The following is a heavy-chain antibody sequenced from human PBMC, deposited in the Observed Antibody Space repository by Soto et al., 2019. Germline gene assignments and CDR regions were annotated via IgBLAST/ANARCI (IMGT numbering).Heavy chain of an antibody. V-gene: IGHV4-4*02. J-gene: IGHJ5*02. D-gene: IGHD6-6*01. CDR2: IYEYGRT. Sequence: QVQLQESGPGLAKSSGTLSLTCAVSGASIGDTYWWSWVRQPPGKGLGWIGEIYEYGRTNYNASLKSRVTISVDKSKNQFSLQLRSLTAADTAVYYCARNSFSTSSYNFLDPWGQGALVTVSS. CDR3: ARNSFSTSSYNFLDP. CDR1: GASIGDTYW.